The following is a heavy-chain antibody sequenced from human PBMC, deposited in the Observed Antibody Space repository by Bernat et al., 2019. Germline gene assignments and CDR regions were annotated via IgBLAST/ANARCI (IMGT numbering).Heavy chain of an antibody. Sequence: QVQLQESGPGLVKPSETLSLTCTVSGASISSYYCSWIRLPPGKGLEWIGYIYYSGSTNYNPSLKSRVTISVDTSKNQFSLKLSSVTAADTAVYYCAGTIAVAADYYYGMDVWGQGTTVTVSS. V-gene: IGHV4-59*01. CDR3: AGTIAVAADYYYGMDV. J-gene: IGHJ6*02. CDR1: GASISSYY. CDR2: IYYSGST. D-gene: IGHD6-19*01.